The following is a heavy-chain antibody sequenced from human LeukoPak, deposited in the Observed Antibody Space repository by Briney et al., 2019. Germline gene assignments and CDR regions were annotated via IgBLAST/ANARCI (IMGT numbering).Heavy chain of an antibody. Sequence: GGSLRLSCAASGFTFSDYYMSWIRQAPGKGLEWVSYISSSGRTVYYADSVKGRSTISRDNAKNSLYLQMNSLRAEDTAVYYCAREVGFGGSYFIWGQGTMVTVSS. CDR1: GFTFSDYY. CDR2: ISSSGRTV. CDR3: AREVGFGGSYFI. J-gene: IGHJ3*02. V-gene: IGHV3-11*01. D-gene: IGHD1-26*01.